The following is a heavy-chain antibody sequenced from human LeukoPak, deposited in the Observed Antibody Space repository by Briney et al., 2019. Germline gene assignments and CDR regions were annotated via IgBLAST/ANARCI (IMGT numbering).Heavy chain of an antibody. CDR2: ISAYNGNT. CDR3: ARDNPGYSGYYGAFDI. Sequence: ASVKVSCKASGYTFTSYGISWVRQAPGQGLEWMGWISAYNGNTNYAQKLQGRVTMTTDTSTSTAYMELRSLRSDDTAVYYCARDNPGYSGYYGAFDIWGQGTMVTVSS. J-gene: IGHJ3*02. V-gene: IGHV1-18*01. CDR1: GYTFTSYG. D-gene: IGHD5-12*01.